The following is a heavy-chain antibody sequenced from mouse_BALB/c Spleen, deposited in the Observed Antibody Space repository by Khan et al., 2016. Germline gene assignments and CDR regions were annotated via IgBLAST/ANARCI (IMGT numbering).Heavy chain of an antibody. CDR2: ISYSGST. CDR3: AILIYYAGSRCAY. CDR1: GYSITSDYA. Sequence: EVQLQESGPGLVKPSQSLSLTCTVTGYSITSDYAWNWIRQFPGNKLEWMGYISYSGSTSYNPSLKSRISITRDTSKNQFFRQLNSVTTEDTATYYCAILIYYAGSRCAYWGQGTLVTVSA. J-gene: IGHJ3*01. D-gene: IGHD1-1*01. V-gene: IGHV3-2*02.